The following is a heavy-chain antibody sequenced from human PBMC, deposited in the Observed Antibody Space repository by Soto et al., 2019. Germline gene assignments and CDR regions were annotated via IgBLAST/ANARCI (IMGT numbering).Heavy chain of an antibody. J-gene: IGHJ6*02. Sequence: SETLSLTCNVSGGSISDFYWSWIRQSPGKRLEWIGYPYYTGSTNYNPALKSRVTISLDTSKNQFSLKVRSVTAADTAVYYCARGGGYDFRSSQAPPIDVWGQGTTVTVSS. CDR2: PYYTGST. CDR3: ARGGGYDFRSSQAPPIDV. CDR1: GGSISDFY. D-gene: IGHD3-3*01. V-gene: IGHV4-59*01.